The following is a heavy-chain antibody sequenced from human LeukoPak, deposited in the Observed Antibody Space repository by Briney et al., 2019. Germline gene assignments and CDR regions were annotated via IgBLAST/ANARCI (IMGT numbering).Heavy chain of an antibody. CDR3: ARVGSGWYLDDYFDY. Sequence: SVKVSCKASGGTFSSYAISWVRQAPGQGLEWMGGIIPIFGTANYAQKFQGRVTITTDESTSTAYMELSSLRSEDTAVYYCARVGSGWYLDDYFDYWGHATRVTVSS. CDR1: GGTFSSYA. V-gene: IGHV1-69*05. CDR2: IIPIFGTA. J-gene: IGHJ4*03. D-gene: IGHD6-19*01.